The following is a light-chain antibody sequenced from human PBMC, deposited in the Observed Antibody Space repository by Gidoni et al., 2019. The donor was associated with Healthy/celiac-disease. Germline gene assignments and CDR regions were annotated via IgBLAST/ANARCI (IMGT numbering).Light chain of an antibody. Sequence: DIVMTQSPDSLAVSLGERATINFKSSPSVLYSSNNKNYLAWYPQKPGQPPKLLIYWASTRESGVPDRFSGSGSGTDFTLTISSLQAEAVAVYYCQQYYRTSPSTFGQGTKLEIK. CDR2: WAS. CDR3: QQYYRTSPST. V-gene: IGKV4-1*01. J-gene: IGKJ2*01. CDR1: PSVLYSSNNKNY.